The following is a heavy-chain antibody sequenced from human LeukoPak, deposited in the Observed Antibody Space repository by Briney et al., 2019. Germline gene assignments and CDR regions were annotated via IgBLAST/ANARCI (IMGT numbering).Heavy chain of an antibody. J-gene: IGHJ4*02. CDR1: GFTFSSYS. D-gene: IGHD3-9*01. Sequence: GGSLRLSCAASGFTFSSYSMNWVRQAPGKGLEWVSSISCSSSYIYYADSVKGRFTISRDNAKNSLYLQMNSLRAEDTAVYYCARDLTIFPDYWGQGTLVTVSS. CDR3: ARDLTIFPDY. CDR2: ISCSSSYI. V-gene: IGHV3-21*01.